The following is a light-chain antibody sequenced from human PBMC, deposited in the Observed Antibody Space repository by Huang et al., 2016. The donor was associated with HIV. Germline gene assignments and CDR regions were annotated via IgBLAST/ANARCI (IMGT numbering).Light chain of an antibody. J-gene: IGKJ1*01. CDR1: QDIGKY. V-gene: IGKV1-33*01. CDR3: QHYDSLPPWT. CDR2: DAS. Sequence: DIQMTQSPSSLSASVGDRVTMPCQAGQDIGKYLNWYQQKPGQVPKLLIFDASNLETGVPSSFSGSGSGTDFTFTITTLQPDDIATYYCQHYDSLPPWTFGQGTRVQI.